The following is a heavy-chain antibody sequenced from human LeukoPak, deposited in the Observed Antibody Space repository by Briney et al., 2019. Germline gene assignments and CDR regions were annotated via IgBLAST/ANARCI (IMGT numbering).Heavy chain of an antibody. V-gene: IGHV4-59*01. CDR2: IYHSGST. J-gene: IGHJ4*02. CDR1: GGSISNYY. CDR3: ATSQGINIVTTMCDH. Sequence: PSETLSLTCTVSGGSISNYYWSWIRQPPGEGLEWIGYIYHSGSTNYNPSLKSRVTISVDTSKNQFSLKLSSVTAADTAVYYCATSQGINIVTTMCDHWGQGTLVTVSS. D-gene: IGHD5-12*01.